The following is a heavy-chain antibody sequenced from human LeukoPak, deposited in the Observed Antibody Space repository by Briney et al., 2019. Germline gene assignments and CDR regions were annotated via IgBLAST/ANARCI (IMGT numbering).Heavy chain of an antibody. CDR2: FDPEDGET. CDR3: ATRVVWSGYHYYFDY. Sequence: ASVKVSCKVSGYTLTELSMHWVRQAPGKGVEWMGGFDPEDGETIYAQKFQGRVTMTEDTSTDTAYMELSSLRSEDTAVYYCATRVVWSGYHYYFDYWGQGTLVTVSS. V-gene: IGHV1-24*01. D-gene: IGHD3-3*01. CDR1: GYTLTELS. J-gene: IGHJ4*02.